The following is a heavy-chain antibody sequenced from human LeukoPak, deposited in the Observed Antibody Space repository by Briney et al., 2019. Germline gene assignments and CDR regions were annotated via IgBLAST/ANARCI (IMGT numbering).Heavy chain of an antibody. Sequence: PGGSLRLSCAASGFTFSSYGMHWVRQAPGKGMEWVAFIRYDGSNKYYADSVKGRFTISRDNSKNTLYLQMNSLRAEDTAVYYCAKPLIPEYYYDSSGYYPGAFDIWGQGTMVTVSS. V-gene: IGHV3-30*02. J-gene: IGHJ3*02. CDR1: GFTFSSYG. D-gene: IGHD3-22*01. CDR2: IRYDGSNK. CDR3: AKPLIPEYYYDSSGYYPGAFDI.